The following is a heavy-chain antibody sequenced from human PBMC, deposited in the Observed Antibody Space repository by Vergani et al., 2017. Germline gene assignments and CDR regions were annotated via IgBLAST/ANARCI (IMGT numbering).Heavy chain of an antibody. Sequence: QVQLQESGPGLVKPSETLSLTCTVSGGSISSYYWSWIRQPPGKGLEWIGYIYYSGSTNYNPSLKSRVTISVDTSKNQFSLKLSSVTAADTAVYYCARDEGYCSSTSCYYYYMDVWGKGTTVTVSS. V-gene: IGHV4-59*01. D-gene: IGHD2-2*01. J-gene: IGHJ6*03. CDR2: IYYSGST. CDR3: ARDEGYCSSTSCYYYYMDV. CDR1: GGSISSYY.